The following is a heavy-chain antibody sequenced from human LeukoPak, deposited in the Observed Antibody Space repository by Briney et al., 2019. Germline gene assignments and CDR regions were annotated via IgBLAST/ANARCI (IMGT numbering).Heavy chain of an antibody. V-gene: IGHV3-23*01. Sequence: GGSLRLSCAASGFTFSSYAMSWVRQAPGKGLEWVSAISGSGGSTYYADSVKGRFTISRDNSKNTLYLQMNSLRAEDTAVYYCAKALGWESVWDWFDPWGQGTLVTVSS. D-gene: IGHD1-26*01. CDR3: AKALGWESVWDWFDP. CDR2: ISGSGGST. CDR1: GFTFSSYA. J-gene: IGHJ5*02.